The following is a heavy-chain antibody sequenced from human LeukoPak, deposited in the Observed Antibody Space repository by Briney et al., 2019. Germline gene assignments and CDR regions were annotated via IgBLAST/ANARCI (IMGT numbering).Heavy chain of an antibody. CDR2: IWYDGSNK. D-gene: IGHD2-15*01. V-gene: IGHV3-33*01. Sequence: GRSLRLSCAASGFTFSSYGMHWVRQAPGKGLEWVAVIWYDGSNKYYADSVKGRLTISRDNSKSTLYLQMNSLRAEDTAVYYCARGSGAEVWGQGTMVTVSS. CDR1: GFTFSSYG. CDR3: ARGSGAEV. J-gene: IGHJ3*01.